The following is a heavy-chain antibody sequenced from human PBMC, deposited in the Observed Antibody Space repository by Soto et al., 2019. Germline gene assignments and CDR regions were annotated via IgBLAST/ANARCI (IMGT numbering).Heavy chain of an antibody. CDR1: GASVGSGSYY. CDR2: IYYTGST. D-gene: IGHD3-16*01. Sequence: SETLSLTCTVSGASVGSGSYYWSWIRQPPGRRLEWIGYIYYTGSTNHNPSLTSRVTISLDTSTNQFSLKLSSVTAADTAVYYCARNYDYVWVSFYLWGQGALVTVSS. CDR3: ARNYDYVWVSFYL. J-gene: IGHJ5*02. V-gene: IGHV4-61*01.